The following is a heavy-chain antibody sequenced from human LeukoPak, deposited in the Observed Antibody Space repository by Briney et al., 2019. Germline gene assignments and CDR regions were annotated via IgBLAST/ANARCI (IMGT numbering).Heavy chain of an antibody. CDR3: ARGMIAAAGTGVDY. V-gene: IGHV1-8*01. D-gene: IGHD6-13*01. Sequence: GASVKVSCKASGYTFTSYDINWVRQATGQGLEWLGWMNPNSGNTGYAQNFQGRVTMTRNTSISTAYMELSSLRSEDTAVYYCARGMIAAAGTGVDYWGQGTLVTVSS. CDR2: MNPNSGNT. CDR1: GYTFTSYD. J-gene: IGHJ4*02.